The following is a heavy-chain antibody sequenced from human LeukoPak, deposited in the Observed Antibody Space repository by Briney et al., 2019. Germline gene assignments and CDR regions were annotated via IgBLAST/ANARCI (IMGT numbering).Heavy chain of an antibody. CDR1: GFSFSGHW. J-gene: IGHJ6*02. CDR3: AKDFWSGTGRNYGMGV. V-gene: IGHV3-74*01. D-gene: IGHD3-3*01. CDR2: ISPTGSTT. Sequence: GGSLRLSCTASGFSFSGHWMHWARQLPGKGLVWVSRISPTGSTTSYADSVKGRFTISRDNSKNTLYLQMNSLRADDTAVYYCAKDFWSGTGRNYGMGVWGQGTTVTVSS.